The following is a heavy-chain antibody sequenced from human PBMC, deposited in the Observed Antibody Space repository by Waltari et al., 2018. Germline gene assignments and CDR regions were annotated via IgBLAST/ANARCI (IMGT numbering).Heavy chain of an antibody. Sequence: EVQLVESGGGLVQPGGSLRLSCAASGFTFSSYWMSWVRQAPGKGLEWVANRKQDGSEKYYVDSVKGRFTISRDNAKNSLYLQMNSLRVEDTAVYYCARANSGWFNWFDPWGQGTLVTVSS. CDR1: GFTFSSYW. CDR3: ARANSGWFNWFDP. V-gene: IGHV3-7*01. CDR2: RKQDGSEK. J-gene: IGHJ5*02. D-gene: IGHD6-19*01.